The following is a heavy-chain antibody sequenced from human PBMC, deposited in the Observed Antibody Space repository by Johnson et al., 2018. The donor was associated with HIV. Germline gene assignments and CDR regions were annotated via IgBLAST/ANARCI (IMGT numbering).Heavy chain of an antibody. CDR1: GFTFSTYW. CDR3: ARECQYYYDTSGCTYDAFDI. Sequence: EVQLVESGGGLVQPGGSLRLSCAASGFTFSTYWMHWVRQAPGKGLVWVSRINGDGSSANYADSVKGRFTVSRDNAKNTLYLQMNSLRAEDTAVYYCARECQYYYDTSGCTYDAFDIWGQGTMVTVSS. D-gene: IGHD3-22*01. CDR2: INGDGSSA. J-gene: IGHJ3*02. V-gene: IGHV3-74*01.